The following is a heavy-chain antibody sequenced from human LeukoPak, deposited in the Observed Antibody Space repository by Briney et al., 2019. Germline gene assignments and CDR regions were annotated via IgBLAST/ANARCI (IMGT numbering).Heavy chain of an antibody. D-gene: IGHD2-2*01. CDR1: GYSFTTYW. CDR3: ARRQGCSSTSCPPDS. J-gene: IGHJ4*02. V-gene: IGHV5-51*01. Sequence: GESLKISCRGSGYSFTTYWIGWVRQMPGKGLEWMGIIYPGDSDTRYSSSFQGQVTMSADKSINTAYLQWSSLKASDTAMYYCARRQGCSSTSCPPDSWGQGTLVTVSS. CDR2: IYPGDSDT.